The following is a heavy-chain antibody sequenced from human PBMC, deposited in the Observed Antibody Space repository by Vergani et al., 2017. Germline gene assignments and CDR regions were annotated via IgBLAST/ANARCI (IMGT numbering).Heavy chain of an antibody. CDR2: INHSGST. Sequence: QVQLQQWGAGLLKPSETLSLTCAVYGGSFSGYYWSWIRQPPGKGLEWTGEINHSGSTNYNPSLKSRVTISVDTSKNQFSLKLSSVTAADTAVYYCARGVGNYYDSSGYWGQGTLVTVSS. J-gene: IGHJ4*02. CDR1: GGSFSGYY. D-gene: IGHD3-22*01. V-gene: IGHV4-34*01. CDR3: ARGVGNYYDSSGY.